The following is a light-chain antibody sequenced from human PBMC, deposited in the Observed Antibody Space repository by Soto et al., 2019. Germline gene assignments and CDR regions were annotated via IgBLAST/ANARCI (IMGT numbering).Light chain of an antibody. CDR2: GAS. V-gene: IGKV3-20*01. CDR3: QQYGSSPWT. J-gene: IGKJ1*01. Sequence: EIVMTQSPATLSVSPGERATLSCRAIQSVSSNLAWYQQKPGQAPRLLIYGASSRAPGVPDRFSGSGSGTDFTLTVSSLEPEDFSVYYCQQYGSSPWTFGQGTKVDIK. CDR1: QSVSSN.